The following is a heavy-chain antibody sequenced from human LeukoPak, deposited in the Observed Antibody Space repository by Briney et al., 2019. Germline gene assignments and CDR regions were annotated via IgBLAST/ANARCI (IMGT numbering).Heavy chain of an antibody. J-gene: IGHJ4*02. CDR3: ARRGIAAAGYDY. CDR2: IYYSGTT. V-gene: IGHV4-59*08. CDR1: GGSINNYY. Sequence: SETLSLTCTVSGGSINNYYWSWIRQRPGKGLEWIGYIYYSGTTNYTPSLTSRFTILVDTSKNQFSLNLSSVTAADTAVYYCARRGIAAAGYDYWGQGTLVTVSS. D-gene: IGHD6-13*01.